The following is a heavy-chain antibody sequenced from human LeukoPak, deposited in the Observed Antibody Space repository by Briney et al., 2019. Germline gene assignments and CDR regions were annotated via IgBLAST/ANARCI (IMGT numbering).Heavy chain of an antibody. V-gene: IGHV1-2*02. D-gene: IGHD2-2*01. J-gene: IGHJ6*02. CDR3: ARRLPAAKSYGMDV. Sequence: GASVKVSCKASGYTFTGYYMHWVRQAPGQGLEWMGWINPNSGGTNYAQKFQGRVTMTRDTSISTAYMELSRLRSDDTAVYYCARRLPAAKSYGMDVWGQGTTVTVSS. CDR1: GYTFTGYY. CDR2: INPNSGGT.